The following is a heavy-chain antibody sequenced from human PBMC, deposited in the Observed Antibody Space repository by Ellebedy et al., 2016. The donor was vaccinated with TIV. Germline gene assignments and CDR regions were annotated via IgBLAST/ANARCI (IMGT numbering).Heavy chain of an antibody. V-gene: IGHV3-23*01. J-gene: IGHJ4*02. CDR3: ANLAGVHVWYFDY. Sequence: GESLKISCVASGFTFSDYAMSWVRQAPGKGLEWVSAISGSGGKTYYANSWKGRFTISSDNSKNTLYLQVNSLTVEDTAVYYCANLAGVHVWYFDYWGQGTLVTVSS. D-gene: IGHD2-21*01. CDR1: GFTFSDYA. CDR2: ISGSGGKT.